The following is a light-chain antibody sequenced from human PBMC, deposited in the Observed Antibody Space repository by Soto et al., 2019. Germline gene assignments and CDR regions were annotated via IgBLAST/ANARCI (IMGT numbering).Light chain of an antibody. J-gene: IGKJ5*01. Sequence: DIHMTQSASSLSASVGYRVTITCQASQDIGNFLTWYQQKKGRAPVLLIYDAANLATGVPPRFSGSGYGRDFKLTISSLQTEDIAAYYCQQYDRLPITFGQGTRLEIK. V-gene: IGKV1-33*01. CDR3: QQYDRLPIT. CDR1: QDIGNF. CDR2: DAA.